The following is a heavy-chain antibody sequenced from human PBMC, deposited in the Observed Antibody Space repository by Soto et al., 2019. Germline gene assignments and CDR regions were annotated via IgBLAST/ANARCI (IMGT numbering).Heavy chain of an antibody. J-gene: IGHJ6*03. CDR2: ISSSGDSI. Sequence: GGSLRLSCAASGFTFSSYNMNWVRQAPGKGLEWVSSISSSGDSIFYADSVKGRFTISRDNAKNSLYLQMSSLRAEDTAMYYCAKVSHLLLWPGETTYMDVWGKGTPVTVSS. D-gene: IGHD3-10*01. V-gene: IGHV3-21*04. CDR3: AKVSHLLLWPGETTYMDV. CDR1: GFTFSSYN.